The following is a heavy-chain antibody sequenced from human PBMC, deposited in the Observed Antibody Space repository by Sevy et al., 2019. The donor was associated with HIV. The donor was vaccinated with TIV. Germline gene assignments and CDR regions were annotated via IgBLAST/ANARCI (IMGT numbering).Heavy chain of an antibody. Sequence: GGSLRLSCAASGFTFSSYWMHWVRQAPGKGLVWVSRINGDGSSTSNADFVKGRLTISRDNAKNTLYVQMNSLRAEDTAVYYCARADVEMATINWYFDLWGRGTLVTVSS. D-gene: IGHD5-12*01. CDR2: INGDGSST. CDR3: ARADVEMATINWYFDL. V-gene: IGHV3-74*01. CDR1: GFTFSSYW. J-gene: IGHJ2*01.